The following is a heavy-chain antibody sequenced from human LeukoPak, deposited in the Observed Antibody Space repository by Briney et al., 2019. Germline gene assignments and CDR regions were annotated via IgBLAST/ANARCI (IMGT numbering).Heavy chain of an antibody. J-gene: IGHJ5*02. CDR1: GGSISSSSYY. V-gene: IGHV4-31*03. CDR2: IYYSGST. Sequence: PPETLSLTCTVSGGSISSSSYYWSWIRQHPGKGLEWIGYIYYSGSTYYNPSLKSRVSISLDTSKSQFSLKLSSVTAADTAVYYCVSLDCRSTTCSFDPWGQGTLVTVSS. D-gene: IGHD2-2*01. CDR3: VSLDCRSTTCSFDP.